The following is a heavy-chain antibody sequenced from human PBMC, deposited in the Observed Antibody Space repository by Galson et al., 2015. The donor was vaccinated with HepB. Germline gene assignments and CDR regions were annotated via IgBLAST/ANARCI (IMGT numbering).Heavy chain of an antibody. J-gene: IGHJ5*02. D-gene: IGHD3-10*01. CDR3: ARGWGISMVRGLPYYLDP. V-gene: IGHV6-1*01. Sequence: CAISGDSVSSTSATWNWIRQSPSRGLEWLGRTYYKSKYYNDYAVSVRSRIAINPDTSENQFSLQLSSVTPEDTAVYYCARGWGISMVRGLPYYLDPWGQGTLVTVSS. CDR1: GDSVSSTSAT. CDR2: TYYKSKYYN.